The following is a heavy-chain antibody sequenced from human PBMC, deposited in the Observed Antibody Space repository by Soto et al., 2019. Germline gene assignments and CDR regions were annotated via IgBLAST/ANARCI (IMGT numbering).Heavy chain of an antibody. CDR1: GFTFSSYG. J-gene: IGHJ4*02. Sequence: GGSLRLSCAASGFTFSSYGMHWVRQAPGKGLEWVAVISYDGSNKYYADSVKGRFTISRDNSKNTLYLQMNSLRAEDTAVYYCAKGNSYIAAGPPWYWGQGTLVTVSS. D-gene: IGHD6-25*01. V-gene: IGHV3-30*18. CDR3: AKGNSYIAAGPPWY. CDR2: ISYDGSNK.